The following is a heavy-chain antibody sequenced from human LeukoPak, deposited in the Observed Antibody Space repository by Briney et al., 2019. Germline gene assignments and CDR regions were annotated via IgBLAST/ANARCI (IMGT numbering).Heavy chain of an antibody. J-gene: IGHJ5*02. V-gene: IGHV1-2*02. Sequence: ASVKVSCKASGYTFTGYYMHWVRQAPGQGLEWMGWINPNSGGTNYAQKFQGRVTMTRDTSISTAYMELSRLRSDDTAVYYCARDWESSSWYFHTWDQGTLVTVSS. CDR3: ARDWESSSWYFHT. CDR2: INPNSGGT. CDR1: GYTFTGYY. D-gene: IGHD6-13*01.